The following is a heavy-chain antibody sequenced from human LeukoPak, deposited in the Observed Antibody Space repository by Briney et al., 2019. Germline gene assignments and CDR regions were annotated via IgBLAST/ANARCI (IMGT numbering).Heavy chain of an antibody. CDR1: GFAFSSYW. CDR3: ARAVTSMDGY. J-gene: IGHJ4*02. D-gene: IGHD5-18*01. V-gene: IGHV3-7*03. CDR2: LNEDGSKR. Sequence: GGSLRLSCAASGFAFSSYWMTWVRQAPGKGLEWVVSLNEDGSKRSYVGSVKGRFTISRDNAQKSLYLQMNSLTAEDTAVYYCARAVTSMDGYWGQGTLVTVSS.